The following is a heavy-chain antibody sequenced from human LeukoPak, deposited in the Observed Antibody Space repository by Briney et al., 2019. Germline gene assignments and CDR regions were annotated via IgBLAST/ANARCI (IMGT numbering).Heavy chain of an antibody. CDR2: IYTSGST. V-gene: IGHV4-4*09. CDR1: GGSISSYY. J-gene: IGHJ4*02. D-gene: IGHD3-3*01. Sequence: PSETLSLTCTVSGGSISSYYWSWIRQPPGKGLEWIGYIYTSGSTNYNPSLKSRVTISVDTSKNQFPLKLSSVTAADTAVYYCASIYCDFWSGYYTGFDYWGQGTLVTVSS. CDR3: ASIYCDFWSGYYTGFDY.